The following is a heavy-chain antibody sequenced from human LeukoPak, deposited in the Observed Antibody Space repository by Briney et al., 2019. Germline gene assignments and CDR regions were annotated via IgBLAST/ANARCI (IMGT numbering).Heavy chain of an antibody. CDR3: ARERTVTTFWWFDP. CDR1: GGTFSSYA. CDR2: IIPILGIA. V-gene: IGHV1-69*04. J-gene: IGHJ5*02. Sequence: SVKVSCKASGGTFSSYAISWVRQAPGQGLEWMGRIIPILGIANYAQKFQGRVTITADKSTSTAYMELSSLRSEDTAAYYCARERTVTTFWWFDPWGQGTRDRVSS. D-gene: IGHD4-17*01.